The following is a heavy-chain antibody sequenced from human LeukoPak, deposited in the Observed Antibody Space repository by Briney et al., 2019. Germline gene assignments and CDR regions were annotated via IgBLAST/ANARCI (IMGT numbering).Heavy chain of an antibody. V-gene: IGHV4-4*07. CDR1: GGSISNYY. CDR2: ISTSGST. D-gene: IGHD3-10*01. CDR3: ARVLWFGELFQERGFDP. J-gene: IGHJ5*02. Sequence: SETLSLTCTVSGGSISNYYWNWIRQPAGKGLEWIGRISTSGSTKYNPSLKSRVIVSVNTSKNQFSLKLSPVIAADTAVYYCARVLWFGELFQERGFDPWGQGTLVTVSS.